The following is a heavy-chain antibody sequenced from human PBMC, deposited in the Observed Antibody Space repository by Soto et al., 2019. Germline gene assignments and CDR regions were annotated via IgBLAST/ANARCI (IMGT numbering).Heavy chain of an antibody. CDR2: ISSSSSTI. D-gene: IGHD5-18*01. Sequence: PGGSLRLSCAASGFTFSSYSMNWIRQAPGKGLEWVSYISSSSSTIYYADSVKGRFTISRDNAKNSLYLQMNSLRAEDTAVYYCARGRLWPKREAFDYWGQGTLVTVSS. V-gene: IGHV3-48*01. CDR1: GFTFSSYS. CDR3: ARGRLWPKREAFDY. J-gene: IGHJ4*02.